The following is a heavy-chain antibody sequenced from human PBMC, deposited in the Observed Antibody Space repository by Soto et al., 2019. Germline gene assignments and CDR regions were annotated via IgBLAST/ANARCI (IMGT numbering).Heavy chain of an antibody. CDR2: IHGATENT. D-gene: IGHD6-19*01. V-gene: IGHV1-3*01. CDR3: ARDRGAGCYVIDN. Sequence: QVQIVQSGAGVKRPGTSVRVSCKASGSTFTRFALHWVRQAPGQRLEWLGCIHGATENTQSSQNFQGRRTITRDTAASSAYMELGSLTPEDADVYFCARDRGAGCYVIDNWGQGTLVTVSA. J-gene: IGHJ4*02. CDR1: GSTFTRFA.